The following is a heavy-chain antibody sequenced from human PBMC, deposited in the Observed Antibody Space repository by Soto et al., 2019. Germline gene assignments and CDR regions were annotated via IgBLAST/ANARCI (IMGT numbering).Heavy chain of an antibody. Sequence: SETLSLTCIVSGGSLTSSSFYWGWIRQPPGKGLSWIGNIYYSGTTDYDPSLKSRVSVSTDTSRNQLSLTLSSVTAADTAVYYCVRFYGNAFDIWGPGTLVTVSS. CDR2: IYYSGTT. V-gene: IGHV4-39*01. CDR3: VRFYGNAFDI. CDR1: GGSLTSSSFY. D-gene: IGHD3-10*01. J-gene: IGHJ3*02.